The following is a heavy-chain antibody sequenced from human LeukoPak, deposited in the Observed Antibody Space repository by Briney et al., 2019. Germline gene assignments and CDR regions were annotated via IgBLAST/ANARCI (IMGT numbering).Heavy chain of an antibody. CDR3: ARDLYVWGSYRYPGLSDY. Sequence: GGSLRLSCAASGFTFSSYGMSWVRQAPGKGLEWVSAISGSGGSTYYADSVKGRFTISRDNSKNTLYLQMNSLRAEDTAVYYCARDLYVWGSYRYPGLSDYWGQGTLVTVSS. CDR1: GFTFSSYG. CDR2: ISGSGGST. D-gene: IGHD3-16*02. V-gene: IGHV3-23*01. J-gene: IGHJ4*02.